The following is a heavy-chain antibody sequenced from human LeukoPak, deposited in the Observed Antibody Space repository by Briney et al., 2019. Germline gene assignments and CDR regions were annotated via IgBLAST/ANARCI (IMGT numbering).Heavy chain of an antibody. Sequence: ASVKVSCKASVYTFTSYYMHWVRQAPGQGLEWMGIINPSGGSTSYAQKFQGRVTMTRDTSTSTVYMELSSLRSEDTAVYYCARDPKLDTAMVTRLDYWGQGTLVTVSS. J-gene: IGHJ4*02. CDR2: INPSGGST. D-gene: IGHD5-18*01. CDR1: VYTFTSYY. CDR3: ARDPKLDTAMVTRLDY. V-gene: IGHV1-46*01.